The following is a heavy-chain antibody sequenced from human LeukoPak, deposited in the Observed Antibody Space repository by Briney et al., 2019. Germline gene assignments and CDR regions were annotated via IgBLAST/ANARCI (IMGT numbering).Heavy chain of an antibody. J-gene: IGHJ3*02. CDR1: GFTFSNAW. CDR3: TTSMIVVVITPEAFDI. CDR2: IKSKTDGGTT. V-gene: IGHV3-15*01. D-gene: IGHD3-22*01. Sequence: GGSLRLSCAASGFTFSNAWMSWVRQAPGKGLEWVGRIKSKTDGGTTGYAAPVKGRFTISRDDSKNTLYLQMNSLKTEDTAVYYCTTSMIVVVITPEAFDIWGRGTMVTVSS.